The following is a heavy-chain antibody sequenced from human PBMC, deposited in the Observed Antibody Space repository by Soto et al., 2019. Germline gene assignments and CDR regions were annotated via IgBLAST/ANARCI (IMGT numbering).Heavy chain of an antibody. V-gene: IGHV1-24*01. Sequence: ASVKVSSKFPGNTPLNFPMHGGGQLLGKGLEWMGGFDPEDGETIYAQKFQGRVTMTEDTSTDTAYMELSSLRSEDTAVYYCATEYCGGDCYRYFQHWGQGTLVTVSS. D-gene: IGHD2-21*02. CDR3: ATEYCGGDCYRYFQH. CDR1: GNTPLNFP. J-gene: IGHJ1*01. CDR2: FDPEDGET.